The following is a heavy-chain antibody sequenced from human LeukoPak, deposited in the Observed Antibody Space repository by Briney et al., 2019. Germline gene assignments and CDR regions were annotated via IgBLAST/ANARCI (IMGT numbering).Heavy chain of an antibody. CDR3: ARGIGLWFGELYFDY. Sequence: SQTLSLTCTVSGGSISSGGYYWRWIRQPPGKGLEWIGYIYHSGSGSTYYNPSLKSRVTISMDKSKNQFSLKLNSVTAADTAVYYCARGIGLWFGELYFDYWGQGTLVTVPS. CDR1: GGSISSGGYY. V-gene: IGHV4-30-2*01. J-gene: IGHJ4*02. D-gene: IGHD3-10*01. CDR2: IYHSGSGST.